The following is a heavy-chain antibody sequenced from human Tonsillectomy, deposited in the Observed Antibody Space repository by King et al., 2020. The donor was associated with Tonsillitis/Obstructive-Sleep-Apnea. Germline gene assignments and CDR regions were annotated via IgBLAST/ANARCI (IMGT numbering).Heavy chain of an antibody. D-gene: IGHD3-16*01. CDR2: INHSGST. CDR1: GGSFSGYY. V-gene: IGHV4-34*01. CDR3: ARYVSVDAFDI. Sequence: VQLPQWGAGLLKPSETLSLTCAVYGGSFSGYYWSWIRQPPGKGLEWIGEINHSGSTNYNPSLKSRVTISVDTSKNQFSLKLSSVTAADTAVYYCARYVSVDAFDIWGQGTMVTVSS. J-gene: IGHJ3*02.